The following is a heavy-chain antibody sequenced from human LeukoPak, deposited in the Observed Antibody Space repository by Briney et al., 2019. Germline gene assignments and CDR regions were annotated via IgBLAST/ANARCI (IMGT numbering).Heavy chain of an antibody. CDR2: VNPNSGGT. J-gene: IGHJ4*02. Sequence: ASVKVSCKASGYIFTGYYLHWVRQAPGQGLEWMGWVNPNSGGTKYVQKLQGRVTMTRDTSISTAYMELSRLRSDDTAVYYCASGSLASYFDHWGQGTLVTVSS. D-gene: IGHD3-16*01. CDR1: GYIFTGYY. CDR3: ASGSLASYFDH. V-gene: IGHV1-2*02.